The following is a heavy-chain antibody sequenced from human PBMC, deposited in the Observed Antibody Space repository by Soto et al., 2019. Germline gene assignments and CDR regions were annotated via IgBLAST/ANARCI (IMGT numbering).Heavy chain of an antibody. CDR3: TSDIGQLSLPVFSS. V-gene: IGHV3-30*04. D-gene: IGHD2-15*01. CDR1: GFTFSTYS. Sequence: PGGSLRLSCAASGFTFSTYSMHWVRQPPGKGLEWVATTSFEDNNNKQYGDAVKGRFTISRDNSKNTLYLQMNSLRVEDTAVYYCTSDIGQLSLPVFSSWGHGALVTVSS. J-gene: IGHJ5*01. CDR2: TSFEDNNNK.